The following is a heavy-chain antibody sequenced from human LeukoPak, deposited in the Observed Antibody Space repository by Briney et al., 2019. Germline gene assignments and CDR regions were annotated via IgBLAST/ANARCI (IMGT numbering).Heavy chain of an antibody. CDR1: GFTFSSYG. J-gene: IGHJ4*02. CDR3: AHLAREYDTSGYYSGDFDS. D-gene: IGHD3-22*01. CDR2: ISYDGSNK. V-gene: IGHV3-30*03. Sequence: GGSLRLSCAASGFTFSSYGVHWVRQAPGKGLEWVAVISYDGSNKYYADSVKGRFTISRDNSKNTLYLQMNSLRAEDTAVYYCAHLAREYDTSGYYSGDFDSWGQGTLVTVSS.